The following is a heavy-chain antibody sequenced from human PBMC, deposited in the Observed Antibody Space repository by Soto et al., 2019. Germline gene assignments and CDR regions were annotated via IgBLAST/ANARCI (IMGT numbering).Heavy chain of an antibody. CDR2: ISFDGDIQ. CDR1: GFTFSSYA. V-gene: IGHV3-30*18. D-gene: IGHD3-16*02. CDR3: AKVSEGSMITFGGVIAY. Sequence: QVQLVESGGGVVQPGRSLRLSCAASGFTFSSYAIHWVRQAPGKGLEWVAVISFDGDIQYYADSVKGRFTISRDNSKNTLYLQMDSLGAADTAVYYCAKVSEGSMITFGGVIAYWGQGTLVTVSS. J-gene: IGHJ4*02.